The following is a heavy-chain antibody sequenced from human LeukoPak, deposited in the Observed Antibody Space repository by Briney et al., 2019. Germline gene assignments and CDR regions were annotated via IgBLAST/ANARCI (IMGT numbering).Heavy chain of an antibody. V-gene: IGHV3-30*02. CDR3: ARSPTSWYFDY. D-gene: IGHD2-2*01. Sequence: PGESLRLSCAASGFTFSGSGMHWVRQAPGKGLEWVAFIRYHGSDKFYADSVKGRFTISRDNSKNTLYLQMNSLRPEDTSVYYCARSPTSWYFDYWDQGTLVTVSS. J-gene: IGHJ4*02. CDR2: IRYHGSDK. CDR1: GFTFSGSG.